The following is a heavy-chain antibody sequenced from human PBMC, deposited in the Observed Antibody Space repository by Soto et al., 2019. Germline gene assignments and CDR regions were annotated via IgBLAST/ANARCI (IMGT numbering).Heavy chain of an antibody. CDR2: MNPNSGNT. Sequence: QVQLVQSGAEVKKSGASVKVSCKASGYTFTSHDINWVRQATGQGLEWMGWMNPNSGNTGYAQKFQGRVTMIRNTSISTAYMALSSLRSEDTAVYYCARWDYGYYARFDYWGQGPLVTVSS. CDR3: ARWDYGYYARFDY. J-gene: IGHJ4*02. CDR1: GYTFTSHD. V-gene: IGHV1-8*01. D-gene: IGHD4-17*01.